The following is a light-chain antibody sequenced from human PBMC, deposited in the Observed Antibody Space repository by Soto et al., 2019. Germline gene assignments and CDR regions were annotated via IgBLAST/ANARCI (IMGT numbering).Light chain of an antibody. J-gene: IGKJ1*01. CDR1: QSISIW. Sequence: DIQMTQSPSTLSASVGDRVTITCRASQSISIWLAWYQKKPGKAPNLLIYRASTLQGGVPSRFSGGGSGTDFTLTISGLQPDGFATYYCQHYNSYSEAFGQGTKVDIK. CDR3: QHYNSYSEA. V-gene: IGKV1-5*03. CDR2: RAS.